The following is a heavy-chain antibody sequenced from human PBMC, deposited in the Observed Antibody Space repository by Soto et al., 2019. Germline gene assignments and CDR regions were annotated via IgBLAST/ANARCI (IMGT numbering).Heavy chain of an antibody. D-gene: IGHD2-8*01. CDR3: AIGGKYCPNRVCSFYGMDV. V-gene: IGHV1-18*01. Sequence: QVQLVQSGAEVKKPGASVKVSCKASGYTFTSYGISWLRQAPGQVREWMGWISAYNGNTNYAQKFQGRVTMPTDTSTSTAYMKPRSIRSDDTAVYCCAIGGKYCPNRVCSFYGMDVSGPRTRVPVSS. CDR2: ISAYNGNT. J-gene: IGHJ6*02. CDR1: GYTFTSYG.